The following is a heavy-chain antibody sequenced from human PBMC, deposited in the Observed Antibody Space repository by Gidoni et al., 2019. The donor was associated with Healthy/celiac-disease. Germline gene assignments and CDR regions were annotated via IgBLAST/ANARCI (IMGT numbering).Heavy chain of an antibody. J-gene: IGHJ6*02. D-gene: IGHD3-10*01. V-gene: IGHV4-31*03. CDR1: GGSISSGGYY. CDR2: IYSSGST. Sequence: QVQLQESGPGLVKPSQTLSLTCTVSGGSISSGGYYWSWIRQHPGKGLGWIGYIYSSGSTYYNPSLKSRVTISVDTSKNQFSLKLSSVTAADTAVYYCARVIGSGSYYYGMDVWGQGTTVTVSS. CDR3: ARVIGSGSYYYGMDV.